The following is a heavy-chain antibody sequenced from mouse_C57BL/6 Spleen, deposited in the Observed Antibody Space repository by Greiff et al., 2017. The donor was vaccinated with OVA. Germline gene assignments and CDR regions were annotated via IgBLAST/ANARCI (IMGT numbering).Heavy chain of an antibody. Sequence: QVQLQQPGAELVKPGASVKLSCKASGYTFTSYWMHWVKQRPGQGLEWIGMIHPNSGSTNYNEKFKSKATLTVDKSSSTAYMQLSSLTSEDSAVYYCATSLRVGRAWFAYWGQGTLVTVSA. CDR3: ATSLRVGRAWFAY. CDR2: IHPNSGST. CDR1: GYTFTSYW. D-gene: IGHD3-2*02. V-gene: IGHV1-64*01. J-gene: IGHJ3*01.